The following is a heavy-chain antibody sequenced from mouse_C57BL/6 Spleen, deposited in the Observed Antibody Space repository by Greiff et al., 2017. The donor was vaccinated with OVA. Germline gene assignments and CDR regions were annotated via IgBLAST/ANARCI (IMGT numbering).Heavy chain of an antibody. Sequence: QVQLQQPGAELVMPGASVKLSCKASGYTFTSYWMHWVKQRPGQGLEWIGEIDPSDSYTNYNQKFKGKSTLTVDKSSSTAYMQLSSLTSEDSAVYYCARASSVLLFAYWGQGTLVTVSA. CDR1: GYTFTSYW. CDR3: ARASSVLLFAY. D-gene: IGHD3-2*02. V-gene: IGHV1-69*01. J-gene: IGHJ3*01. CDR2: IDPSDSYT.